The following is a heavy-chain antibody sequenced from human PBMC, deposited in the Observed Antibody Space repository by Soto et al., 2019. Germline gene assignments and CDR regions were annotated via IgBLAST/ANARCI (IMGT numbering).Heavy chain of an antibody. CDR2: ISGSGGTT. J-gene: IGHJ4*02. Sequence: EVQLLESGGGLVRPGGSLRLSCAASGFTFSSNAMSWVRQARGKGLEWVSTISGSGGTTYYADSVKGRFTISRDNSKTALYLQMNSLRAEDTAVYYCAKAPGLVRGVSDYWGQGTLVTVSA. D-gene: IGHD3-10*01. CDR1: GFTFSSNA. CDR3: AKAPGLVRGVSDY. V-gene: IGHV3-23*01.